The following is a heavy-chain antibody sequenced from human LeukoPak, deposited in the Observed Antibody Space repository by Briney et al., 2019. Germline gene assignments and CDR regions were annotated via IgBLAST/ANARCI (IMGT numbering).Heavy chain of an antibody. V-gene: IGHV4-30-2*01. Sequence: PSETLSLTCAVSGGSISSGGYSWSWIRQPPGKGLEWIGYIYHSGSTYYNPSLKSRVTIPVDTSKNQFSLKLSSVTAADTAVYYCARDPRDYGGPFFDYWGQGTLVTVSS. CDR2: IYHSGST. J-gene: IGHJ4*02. CDR1: GGSISSGGYS. CDR3: ARDPRDYGGPFFDY. D-gene: IGHD4-23*01.